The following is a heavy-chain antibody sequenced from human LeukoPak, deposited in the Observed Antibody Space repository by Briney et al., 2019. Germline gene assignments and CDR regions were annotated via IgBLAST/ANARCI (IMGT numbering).Heavy chain of an antibody. Sequence: EASVKVSCKASGYTFTGYFLHWVRRAPGQGFEWMGWINPNSGGTYYTQRFQGRVTMTRDTSISTAYMELSGLRSDDTAVYYCARAQSLTAPAGTFANSWGQGTLVTVSS. CDR3: ARAQSLTAPAGTFANS. CDR1: GYTFTGYF. CDR2: INPNSGGT. J-gene: IGHJ4*02. D-gene: IGHD6-13*01. V-gene: IGHV1-2*02.